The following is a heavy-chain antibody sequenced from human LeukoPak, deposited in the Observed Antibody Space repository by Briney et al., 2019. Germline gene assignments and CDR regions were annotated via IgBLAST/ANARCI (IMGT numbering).Heavy chain of an antibody. Sequence: SETLSLTCAVYGGSFSNYYWSWIRQPPGMGLEWIGEISHSGGTNYNPSLKSRVTISIDTSKNQFSLKLTSVTAADTAVYYCARGLVAGGGEYWGQGRLVTVS. J-gene: IGHJ4*01. D-gene: IGHD1-26*01. CDR2: ISHSGGT. CDR3: ARGLVAGGGEY. V-gene: IGHV4-34*01. CDR1: GGSFSNYY.